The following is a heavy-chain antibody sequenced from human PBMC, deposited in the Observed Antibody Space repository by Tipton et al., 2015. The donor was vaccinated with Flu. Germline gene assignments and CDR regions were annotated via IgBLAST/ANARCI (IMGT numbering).Heavy chain of an antibody. V-gene: IGHV4-59*01. CDR1: DGSITGYY. CDR2: ISYTGRP. Sequence: TLSLTCTVSDGSITGYYWSWIRRPPGKGLEYIGFISYTGRPNYNPSLKSRLAISLDASNHQFSLRLRSVSAADSAVYYCARGVIRGDHSYGFDVWGQGTTGTVSS. CDR3: ARGVIRGDHSYGFDV. D-gene: IGHD2-21*01. J-gene: IGHJ6*02.